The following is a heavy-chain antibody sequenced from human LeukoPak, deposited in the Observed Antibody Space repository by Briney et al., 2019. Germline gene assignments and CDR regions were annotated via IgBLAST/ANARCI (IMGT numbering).Heavy chain of an antibody. CDR2: MNPNSGNT. J-gene: IGHJ4*02. V-gene: IGHV1-8*01. CDR3: ARGLRFAGGRTYYFDS. Sequence: ASVKVSCKASGYTFTSYDINWVRLATGQGLEWMGWMNPNSGNTGYAQKFQGRVTMTRNTSISTAYMELSSLRSEDTAVYYCARGLRFAGGRTYYFDSWGPGTLVTASS. CDR1: GYTFTSYD. D-gene: IGHD5-12*01.